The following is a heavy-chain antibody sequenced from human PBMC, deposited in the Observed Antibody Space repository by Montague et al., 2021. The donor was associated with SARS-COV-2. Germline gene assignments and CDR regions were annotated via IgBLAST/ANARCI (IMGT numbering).Heavy chain of an antibody. J-gene: IGHJ4*02. CDR3: ARKTIYFDC. V-gene: IGHV4-4*02. CDR2: SYHSGST. Sequence: SETLSLTCTVSGDSITKSNWWTWVRQPPGKGLEWIGESYHSGSTNYNPSLKSRVTISVDKSRNQFSLNLSSVTAADTALYYCARKTIYFDCWGQGALVTVSS. D-gene: IGHD1/OR15-1a*01. CDR1: GDSITKSNW.